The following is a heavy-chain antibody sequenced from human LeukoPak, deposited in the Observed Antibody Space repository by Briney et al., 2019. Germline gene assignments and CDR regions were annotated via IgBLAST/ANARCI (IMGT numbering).Heavy chain of an antibody. J-gene: IGHJ4*02. Sequence: GGSLRLSCAASGFTFDDYGMSWVRHAQGKGLEWVSGINWNGGSTGYADSVKGRFTISRDNAKNSLYLQMNSLRAEDTALYYCARGGVVTAKGPFDYWGQGTLVTVSS. V-gene: IGHV3-20*04. CDR2: INWNGGST. CDR3: ARGGVVTAKGPFDY. CDR1: GFTFDDYG. D-gene: IGHD2-21*02.